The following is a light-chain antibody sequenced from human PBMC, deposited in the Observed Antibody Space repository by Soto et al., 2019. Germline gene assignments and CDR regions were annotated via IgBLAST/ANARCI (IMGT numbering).Light chain of an antibody. J-gene: IGLJ3*02. V-gene: IGLV1-47*01. CDR1: SYNIGKNL. CDR3: AAWDDSLSAWV. Sequence: QAVVTQPPSASGTPGQRVTISCSGGSYNIGKNLVYWYQQRPGTAPTLLIFKTNARPSGVPDRFSGSNSGSSASLAISGLRSEDEADYFCAAWDDSLSAWVFGGGTKLTVL. CDR2: KTN.